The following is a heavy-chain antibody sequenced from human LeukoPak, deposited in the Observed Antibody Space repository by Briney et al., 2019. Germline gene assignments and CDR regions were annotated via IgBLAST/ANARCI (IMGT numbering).Heavy chain of an antibody. CDR2: FYFSGSS. CDR1: GGSVSSINFY. CDR3: AERGVGPTTDAFDI. J-gene: IGHJ3*02. Sequence: SETLSLTCSVSGGSVSSINFYWGWVRQAPGKGLEWIGSFYFSGSSFHNPSLKSRVLMSGDKSKNHLSLKLRSVTAADTAVYYCAERGVGPTTDAFDIWGRGTMVTVSS. D-gene: IGHD1-26*01. V-gene: IGHV4-39*07.